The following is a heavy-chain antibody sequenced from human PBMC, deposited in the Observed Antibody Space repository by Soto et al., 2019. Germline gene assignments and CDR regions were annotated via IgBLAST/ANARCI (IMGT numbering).Heavy chain of an antibody. CDR2: IYTGGST. D-gene: IGHD6-13*01. CDR3: AKCMGSSWIGVIDN. CDR1: GFTVSTNY. J-gene: IGHJ4*02. Sequence: LRLSCAASGFTVSTNYMSWVRQSPGKGLEWVSVIYTGGSTYYAGSVKGRFTISRDNSKNRLFLQMNSLRAEDTAIYYCAKCMGSSWIGVIDNWGQGTLVTVSS. V-gene: IGHV3-53*01.